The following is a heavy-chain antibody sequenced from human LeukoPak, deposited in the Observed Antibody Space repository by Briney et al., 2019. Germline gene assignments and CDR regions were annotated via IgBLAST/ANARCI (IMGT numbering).Heavy chain of an antibody. CDR1: GGSISSHY. D-gene: IGHD2-8*01. J-gene: IGHJ3*02. CDR3: ARYSIMVKISYAFDI. CDR2: VSYSGST. V-gene: IGHV4-59*11. Sequence: SETLSLTCTVSGGSISSHYWSWVRQPPGKGLEWIGYVSYSGSTNYNPSLKSRVTTSIDTSKNQFSLKLSSVSAADTAVYYCARYSIMVKISYAFDIWGQGTLVTVSS.